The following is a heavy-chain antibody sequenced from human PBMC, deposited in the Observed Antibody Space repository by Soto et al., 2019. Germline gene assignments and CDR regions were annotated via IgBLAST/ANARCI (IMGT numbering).Heavy chain of an antibody. CDR3: ARDRQKYSSSDDYFDY. CDR1: GGTFSSCA. CDR2: IIPIFGTA. J-gene: IGHJ4*02. V-gene: IGHV1-69*13. D-gene: IGHD6-6*01. Sequence: SVKVSCKASGGTFSSCAISWVRQAPGQGLEWMGGIIPIFGTANYAQKFQGRVTITADESTSTAYMELSSLRSEDTAVYYCARDRQKYSSSDDYFDYWGQGTLVTVSS.